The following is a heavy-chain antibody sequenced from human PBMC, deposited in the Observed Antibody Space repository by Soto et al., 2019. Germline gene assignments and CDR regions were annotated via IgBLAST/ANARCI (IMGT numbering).Heavy chain of an antibody. Sequence: PSETLSLTCTVSGGSISSYYWSWIRQPPGKGLEWIGYIYYSGSTNYNPSLKSRVTISVDTSKNQFSLKLSSVTAADTAVYYCARANRGGSSWYSTYYYYGMDVWGQGTTVT. V-gene: IGHV4-59*01. CDR1: GGSISSYY. CDR2: IYYSGST. CDR3: ARANRGGSSWYSTYYYYGMDV. D-gene: IGHD6-13*01. J-gene: IGHJ6*02.